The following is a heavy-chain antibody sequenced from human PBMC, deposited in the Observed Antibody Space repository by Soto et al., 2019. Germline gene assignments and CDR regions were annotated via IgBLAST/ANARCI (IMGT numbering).Heavy chain of an antibody. CDR1: GGTFSSYA. D-gene: IGHD2-2*01. CDR2: FDPEDGET. V-gene: IGHV1-24*01. J-gene: IGHJ5*02. CDR3: ATRCSSTSCYRPNWFDP. Sequence: GASVKVSCKASGGTFSSYAISWVRQAPGKGLEWMGGFDPEDGETIYAQKFQGRVTMTEDTSTDTAYMELSSLRSEDTAVYYCATRCSSTSCYRPNWFDPWGQGTLVTVSS.